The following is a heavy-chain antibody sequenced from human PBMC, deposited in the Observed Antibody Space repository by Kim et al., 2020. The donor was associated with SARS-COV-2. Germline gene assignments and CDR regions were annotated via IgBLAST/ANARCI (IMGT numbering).Heavy chain of an antibody. V-gene: IGHV3-23*01. CDR2: ISGSGSKT. D-gene: IGHD3-9*01. CDR3: AKVSRGGFEYDLLTVLVGYNGHAQIEY. CDR1: GFTFSTSA. J-gene: IGHJ4*02. Sequence: GGSLRLSCTTSGFTFSTSAMTWVRQAPGKGLEWVSTISGSGSKTYYAGSVQGRFTISRDNSKNGLYLQMNSLRAEETAIYYCAKVSRGGFEYDLLTVLVGYNGHAQIEYWGRGNLVTVSS.